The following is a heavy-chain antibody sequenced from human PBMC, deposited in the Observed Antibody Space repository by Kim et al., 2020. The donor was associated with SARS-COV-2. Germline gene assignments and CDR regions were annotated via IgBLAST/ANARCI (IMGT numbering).Heavy chain of an antibody. Sequence: TFTANSVEGRLTISRDNSKNTLYLQITSLRAEDTAVYYCATTTSGWIFDYWGQGTMVTVSS. J-gene: IGHJ4*02. CDR2: T. CDR3: ATTTSGWIFDY. D-gene: IGHD6-19*01. V-gene: IGHV3-23*03.